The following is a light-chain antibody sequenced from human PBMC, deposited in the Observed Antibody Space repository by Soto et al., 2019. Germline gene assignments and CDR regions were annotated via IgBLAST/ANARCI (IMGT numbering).Light chain of an antibody. V-gene: IGKV1-39*01. J-gene: IGKJ4*01. CDR1: QSISSY. CDR2: AAS. Sequence: DIQMTQSPSSLSASVGDRVTITCRASQSISSYLNWYQQKPGKAPKLLIYAASSLQSGVPSRFSGSGSGTDFTLTISRLQPEDFATYYCQQSYRTPTKLTFGGGTKVEIK. CDR3: QQSYRTPTKLT.